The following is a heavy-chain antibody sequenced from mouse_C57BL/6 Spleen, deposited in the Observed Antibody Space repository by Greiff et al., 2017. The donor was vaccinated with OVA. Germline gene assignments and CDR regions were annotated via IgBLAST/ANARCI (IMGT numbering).Heavy chain of an antibody. V-gene: IGHV1-82*01. D-gene: IGHD3-3*01. CDR1: GYAFSSSW. J-gene: IGHJ4*01. CDR2: IYPGDGDT. Sequence: VQLQQSGPELVKPGASVKISCKASGYAFSSSWMNWVKQRPGKGLEWIGRIYPGDGDTNYNGKFKGKATLTADKSSSTAYMQLSSLTSEDSAVYFCARGGRPLAMDYWGQGTSVTVSS. CDR3: ARGGRPLAMDY.